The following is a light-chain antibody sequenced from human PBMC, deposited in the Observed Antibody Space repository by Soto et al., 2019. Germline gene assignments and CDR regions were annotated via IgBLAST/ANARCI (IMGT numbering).Light chain of an antibody. CDR2: WAS. CDR1: QSVLYSSNNKIY. CDR3: QQYYSTLMYT. J-gene: IGKJ2*01. Sequence: DIVMTQSPDSLAVSLGERATINCKSSQSVLYSSNNKIYLAWYQQKPGQPPKLLIYWASTRESGVPDRFSGSGSGTDFTLTISSLQAEDVAVYYCQQYYSTLMYTFGQGTKLEIK. V-gene: IGKV4-1*01.